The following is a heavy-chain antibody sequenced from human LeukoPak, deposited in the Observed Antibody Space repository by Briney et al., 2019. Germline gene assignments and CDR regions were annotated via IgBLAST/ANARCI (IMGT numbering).Heavy chain of an antibody. CDR2: INHSGST. J-gene: IGHJ6*02. Sequence: PSETLSLTCAVYGGSFSGYYWSWIRQPPGKGLEWIGEINHSGSTNYNPSLKSRVTISVDTSKNQFSLKLSSVTAADTAVYYCARVRRYSSSWYYYYYSMDVWGQGTTVTVSS. CDR3: ARVRRYSSSWYYYYYSMDV. CDR1: GGSFSGYY. V-gene: IGHV4-34*01. D-gene: IGHD6-13*01.